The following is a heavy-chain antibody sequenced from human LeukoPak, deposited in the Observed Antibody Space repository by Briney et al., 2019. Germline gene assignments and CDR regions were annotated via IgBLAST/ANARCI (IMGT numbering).Heavy chain of an antibody. V-gene: IGHV4-59*12. CDR1: GGSMSPYH. CDR3: ARGSPLRWLDY. Sequence: SETLSLTCTVSGGSMSPYHWGWIRQPPGKGLEWTGYIYYSGSTNYNPSLNSRVTISVDTSKNQFSLRLSSVTAADTAVYYCARGSPLRWLDYWGQGTLVTVSS. D-gene: IGHD4-17*01. J-gene: IGHJ4*02. CDR2: IYYSGST.